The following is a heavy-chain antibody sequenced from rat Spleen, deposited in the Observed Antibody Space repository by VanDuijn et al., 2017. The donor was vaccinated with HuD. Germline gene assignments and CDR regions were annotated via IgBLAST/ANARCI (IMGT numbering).Heavy chain of an antibody. CDR3: ARHRYYSSYISYVMDA. CDR1: GFTFSDYA. Sequence: EVQLVESGGGLVQPGNSLKLSCAASGFTFSDYAMAWVRQAPTKGLEWVASISTGGGNTYYRDSVKGRFTISRDNAKNTLYLQMDSLRSEDTATYYCARHRYYSSYISYVMDAWGQGASVTVSS. CDR2: ISTGGGNT. J-gene: IGHJ4*01. V-gene: IGHV5S23*01. D-gene: IGHD1-2*01.